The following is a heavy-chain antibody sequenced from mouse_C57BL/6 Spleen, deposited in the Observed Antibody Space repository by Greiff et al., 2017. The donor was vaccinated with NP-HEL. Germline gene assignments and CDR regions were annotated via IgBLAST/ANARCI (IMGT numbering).Heavy chain of an antibody. CDR1: GYTFTSYC. Sequence: QVQLQQPGAELVRPGASVKLSCKASGYTFTSYCMHWVKQRPGQGLEWIGKINPSNGGTNYNEKFKGKATLTADKSSSTAYMQLRSLTSEDSAVYYCARDIYGRYFDDWGKGTTLTVSS. V-gene: IGHV1-53*01. CDR2: INPSNGGT. D-gene: IGHD1-1*01. J-gene: IGHJ2*01. CDR3: ARDIYGRYFDD.